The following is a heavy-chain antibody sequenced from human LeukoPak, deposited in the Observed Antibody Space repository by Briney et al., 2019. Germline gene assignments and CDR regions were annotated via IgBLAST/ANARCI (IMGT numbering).Heavy chain of an antibody. Sequence: PSETLSLTCTVSGGSISSSYYYWGWIRQPPGKGLEWIGSIYYSGNTYDNPSLKSRVTMSVDTSKNQFSLRLTSVTAADTAVYFCARHRTAHEYFDLWGRGTLVSVSS. J-gene: IGHJ2*01. V-gene: IGHV4-39*01. D-gene: IGHD2/OR15-2a*01. CDR3: ARHRTAHEYFDL. CDR2: IYYSGNT. CDR1: GGSISSSYYY.